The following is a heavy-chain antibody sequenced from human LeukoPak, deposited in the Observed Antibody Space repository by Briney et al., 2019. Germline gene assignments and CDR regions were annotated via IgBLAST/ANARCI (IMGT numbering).Heavy chain of an antibody. CDR2: IYYSGIT. Sequence: SETLSLTCTVSGGSISSSSYYWGWIRQPPGKGLEWIGSIYYSGITYYNPSLKSRVTISVDTSKNQFSLKLSSVTAADTAVYYCARVSSGWYENWFDPWGQGTLVTVSS. V-gene: IGHV4-39*07. D-gene: IGHD6-19*01. J-gene: IGHJ5*02. CDR3: ARVSSGWYENWFDP. CDR1: GGSISSSSYY.